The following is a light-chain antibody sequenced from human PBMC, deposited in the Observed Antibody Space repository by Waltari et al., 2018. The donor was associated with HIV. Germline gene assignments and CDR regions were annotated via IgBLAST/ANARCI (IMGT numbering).Light chain of an antibody. CDR2: DAS. CDR3: QQFDHLPYT. CDR1: QDISNY. Sequence: DIQLAQSPSSLSASIGDRITITCQASQDISNYLNWYQHKPGKAPKLLIYDASNVQTGVPSRFSGSGSGTDFTFTITSLQPEDFATYYCQQFDHLPYTFGQGTRLEIK. V-gene: IGKV1-33*01. J-gene: IGKJ2*01.